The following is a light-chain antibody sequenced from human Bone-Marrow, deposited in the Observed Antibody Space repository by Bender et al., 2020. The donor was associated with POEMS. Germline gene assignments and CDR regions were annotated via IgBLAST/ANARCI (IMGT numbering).Light chain of an antibody. V-gene: IGLV4-69*01. CDR3: QTWGTGIPVV. CDR1: SGYSSTA. J-gene: IGLJ2*01. Sequence: QPVLTQSPSASDSLGASVTLKCTLSSGYSSTAIAWLQQQPEKGPRYLMTVNSDGSHIKADGIPDRFSGSSSGSERYLTISSLQSDDEADYYCQTWGTGIPVVFGGGTKLTVL. CDR2: VNSDGSH.